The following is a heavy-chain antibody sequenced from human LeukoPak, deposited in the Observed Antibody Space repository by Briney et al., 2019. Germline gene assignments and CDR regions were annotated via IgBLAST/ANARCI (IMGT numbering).Heavy chain of an antibody. J-gene: IGHJ4*02. Sequence: SATLSLTCAVYGGSFIGYYWSGIPQPPGKGLGWIGEINHSGSTNYNPSLKSRVTISVDTSKNQFSLKLSSVTAADTAVYYCAIVGATKWDYWGQGTLVTVSS. CDR2: INHSGST. V-gene: IGHV4-34*01. D-gene: IGHD1-26*01. CDR3: AIVGATKWDY. CDR1: GGSFIGYY.